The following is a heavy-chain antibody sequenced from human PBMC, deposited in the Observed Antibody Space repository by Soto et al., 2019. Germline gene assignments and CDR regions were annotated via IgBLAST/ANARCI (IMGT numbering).Heavy chain of an antibody. V-gene: IGHV1-2*02. CDR1: GYTFTGYY. Sequence: SVKVSVKASGYTFTGYYMHWVRQAPGQGLEWMGWINPNTGGTNYVQKFQGRVTMTRDTSISTAYMELSRLRSDDTAVYYCARGPSGWYSFDYWGQGTLVTVSS. CDR3: ARGPSGWYSFDY. D-gene: IGHD6-19*01. CDR2: INPNTGGT. J-gene: IGHJ4*02.